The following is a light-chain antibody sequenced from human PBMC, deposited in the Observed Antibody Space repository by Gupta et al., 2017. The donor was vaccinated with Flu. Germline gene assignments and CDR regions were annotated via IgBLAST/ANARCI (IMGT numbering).Light chain of an antibody. V-gene: IGKV1-9*01. CDR1: QGISSY. CDR3: QQRNSYPRI. J-gene: IGKJ2*01. Sequence: DIQLTQSPSFLSASVGDRVTITCRASQGISSYLAWYQQKPGKAPKLLIYAASTLQSGVPSRFSGSGSGTEFTLTISSRQPEDFATYYCQQRNSYPRIFGQGTKLEIK. CDR2: AAS.